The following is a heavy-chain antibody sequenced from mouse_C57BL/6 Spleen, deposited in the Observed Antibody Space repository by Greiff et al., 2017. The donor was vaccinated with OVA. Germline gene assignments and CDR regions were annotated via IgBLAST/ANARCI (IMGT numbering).Heavy chain of an antibody. CDR1: GYTFTDYY. CDR3: ARGELVFAY. D-gene: IGHD4-1*01. Sequence: QVQLKESGAELVRPGASVKLSCKASGYTFTDYYINWVKQRPGQGLEWIARIYPGSGNTYYNEKFKGTATLTAEKSSSTAYLQLSSLTSEDSAVYFCARGELVFAYWGQGTLVTVSA. V-gene: IGHV1-76*01. CDR2: IYPGSGNT. J-gene: IGHJ3*01.